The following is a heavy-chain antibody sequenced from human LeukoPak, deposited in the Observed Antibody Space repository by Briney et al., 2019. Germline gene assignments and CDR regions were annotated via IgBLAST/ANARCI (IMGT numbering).Heavy chain of an antibody. Sequence: GASVKVSCKASGYTFTGNHMHWVRQAPGQGLEWMGWINPNSGGTNYAQKFQGRVIMTRDTSISTAYMELSRLGSDDPAVYYCARGGSTDSIHSCGGNCYFLDYWGQGTLVTVSS. CDR1: GYTFTGNH. V-gene: IGHV1-2*02. J-gene: IGHJ4*02. D-gene: IGHD2-21*02. CDR2: INPNSGGT. CDR3: ARGGSTDSIHSCGGNCYFLDY.